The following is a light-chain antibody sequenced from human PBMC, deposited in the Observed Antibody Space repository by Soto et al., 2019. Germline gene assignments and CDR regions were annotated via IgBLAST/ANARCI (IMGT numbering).Light chain of an antibody. CDR3: LQYGSSPRT. J-gene: IGKJ1*01. Sequence: EIVLTQSPGTLSLSPGDRATLSCRASQSVSSNFLAWYQQKPGQAPRLLIYGACIRATGIPDRFSGRGSGTDFTLTIRRLEPEDFAMYFCLQYGSSPRTFGQGTKVEIK. CDR1: QSVSSNF. CDR2: GAC. V-gene: IGKV3-20*01.